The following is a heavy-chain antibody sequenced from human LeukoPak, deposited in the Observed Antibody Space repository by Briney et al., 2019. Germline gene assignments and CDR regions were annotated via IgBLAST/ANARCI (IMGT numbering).Heavy chain of an antibody. V-gene: IGHV3-7*03. CDR1: GFMFSSNW. CDR2: IKEDGTET. J-gene: IGHJ4*02. Sequence: GGSLRLTCAASGFMFSSNWMSWVRLAPGKGLEWVANIKEDGTETYYVDSVKGRFTISRDNAKNSLYLQMNSLRVEDTAVYYCAKGGRSLQTYWGQGTLVTVSS. CDR3: AKGGRSLQTY. D-gene: IGHD5-24*01.